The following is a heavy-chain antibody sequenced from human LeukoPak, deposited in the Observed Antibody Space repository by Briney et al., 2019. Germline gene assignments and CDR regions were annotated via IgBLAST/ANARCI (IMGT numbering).Heavy chain of an antibody. V-gene: IGHV4-39*07. J-gene: IGHJ4*02. D-gene: IGHD3-22*01. Sequence: PSETLSLTCTVSGGSISSSSYYWGWIRQPPGKGLEWIGSIYYSGSTYHNPSLKSRVTISVDTSKNQFSLKLSSVTAADTAVYYCARDRPIVVYPTNYFDYWGQGTLVTVSS. CDR2: IYYSGST. CDR1: GGSISSSSYY. CDR3: ARDRPIVVYPTNYFDY.